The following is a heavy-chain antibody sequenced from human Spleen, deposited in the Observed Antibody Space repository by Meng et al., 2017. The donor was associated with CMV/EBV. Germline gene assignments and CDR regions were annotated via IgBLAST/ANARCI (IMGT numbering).Heavy chain of an antibody. Sequence: GGFLRLSCAASVITLSRYVMHWVRQAPGKGLEWVAVISNDGNNKYYGDSVRGRFTISRDNSKNTLYLQMNDLRPEDTAVYYCAKEGLGIASYYYYGMDVWGQGTTVTVSS. CDR3: AKEGLGIASYYYYGMDV. CDR1: VITLSRYV. J-gene: IGHJ6*02. CDR2: ISNDGNNK. V-gene: IGHV3-30-3*01. D-gene: IGHD7-27*01.